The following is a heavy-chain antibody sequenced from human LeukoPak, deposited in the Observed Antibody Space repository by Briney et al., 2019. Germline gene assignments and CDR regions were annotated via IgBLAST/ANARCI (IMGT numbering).Heavy chain of an antibody. D-gene: IGHD3-22*01. Sequence: GGSLRLSCAASGFTFSSHSMNWVRQAPGKGLEWVSYISSSSSAIYYADSVKGRFTISRDNAKNSLYPQMNSLRAEDTAVYYCARGAYYYEDWGQGTLVTVSS. CDR3: ARGAYYYED. J-gene: IGHJ4*02. CDR2: ISSSSSAI. V-gene: IGHV3-48*01. CDR1: GFTFSSHS.